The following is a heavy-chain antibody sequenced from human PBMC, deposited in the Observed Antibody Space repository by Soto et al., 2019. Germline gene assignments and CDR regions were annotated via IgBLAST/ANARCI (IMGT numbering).Heavy chain of an antibody. CDR1: GFTFSSHA. D-gene: IGHD5-18*01. J-gene: IGHJ4*02. CDR3: AKVTSRESGYSYGKSDY. Sequence: GGSLRLSCAASGFTFSSHAMNWVRQAPGKGLQWVSAINDVGYSTYYADSVKGRFTISRDNSKNTLYLQMSSLRAEDTAVYFCAKVTSRESGYSYGKSDYWGQGTPVTVSS. CDR2: INDVGYST. V-gene: IGHV3-23*01.